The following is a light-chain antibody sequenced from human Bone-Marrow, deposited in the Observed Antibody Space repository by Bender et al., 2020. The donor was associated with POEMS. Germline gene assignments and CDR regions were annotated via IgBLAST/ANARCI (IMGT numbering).Light chain of an antibody. CDR1: NIGTKG. CDR3: QVWDNGSDLAV. Sequence: SYVLTQPPSVSVAPGQTASISCGEDNIGTKGVHWYQQRPGQAPVLVIFDDSDRPSGIPERFSGSNSGNTATLTISRVEAGDEADYFCQVWDNGSDLAVFGGGTKLTVL. CDR2: DDS. J-gene: IGLJ3*02. V-gene: IGLV3-21*02.